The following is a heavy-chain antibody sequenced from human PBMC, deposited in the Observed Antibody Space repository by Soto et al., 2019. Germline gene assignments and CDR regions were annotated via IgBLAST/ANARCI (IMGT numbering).Heavy chain of an antibody. CDR1: GGSISSYY. CDR3: ARGGAYSSSWCDY. Sequence: ASETLSLTCTVSGGSISSYYWSWIRQPPGKGLEWIGYIYYSGSTNYNPSLKSRVTISVDTSKNQFSLKLSSVTAADTAVYYCARGGAYSSSWCDYWGQGTLVTVSS. CDR2: IYYSGST. V-gene: IGHV4-59*01. D-gene: IGHD6-13*01. J-gene: IGHJ4*02.